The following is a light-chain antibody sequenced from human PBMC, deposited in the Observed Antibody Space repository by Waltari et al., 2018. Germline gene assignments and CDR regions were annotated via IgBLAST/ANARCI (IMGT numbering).Light chain of an antibody. CDR3: AAWDDSLNGHVV. CDR2: NIN. Sequence: QSVLTQPPSASGTPGQRVTISCSGSYSNIGSNAINWYQHLPGTAPKLLIYNINQRPSGVPARFSGSKSGTSASLAISGLQSEDEADYYCAAWDDSLNGHVVFGGGTKLTVL. J-gene: IGLJ2*01. CDR1: YSNIGSNA. V-gene: IGLV1-44*01.